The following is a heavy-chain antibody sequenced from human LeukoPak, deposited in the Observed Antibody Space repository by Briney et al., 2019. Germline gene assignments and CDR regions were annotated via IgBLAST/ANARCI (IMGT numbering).Heavy chain of an antibody. CDR1: GFSLSTYS. V-gene: IGHV3-21*01. CDR2: ISSSSSYI. Sequence: PGGSLRLSCAASGFSLSTYSMNWVRQAPGKGLEWVSSISSSSSYIYYADSVKGRFTISRDNAKNSLYLQMNSLRAEDTAVYYCARGSIGGNEGYFDYWGQGTLVTVSS. J-gene: IGHJ4*02. CDR3: ARGSIGGNEGYFDY. D-gene: IGHD4-23*01.